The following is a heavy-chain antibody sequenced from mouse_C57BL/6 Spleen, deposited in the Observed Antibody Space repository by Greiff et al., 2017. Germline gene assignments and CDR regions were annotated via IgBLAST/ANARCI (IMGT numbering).Heavy chain of an antibody. CDR1: GYTFTDYY. CDR2: IYPGSGNT. J-gene: IGHJ3*01. CDR3: ARDDYDGY. V-gene: IGHV1-76*01. D-gene: IGHD2-4*01. Sequence: VQRVESGAELVRPGASVKLSCKASGYTFTDYYINWVKQRPGQGLEWIARIYPGSGNTYYNEKFKGKATLTAEKSSSTAYMQLSSLTSEDSAVYFCARDDYDGYWGQGTLVTVSA.